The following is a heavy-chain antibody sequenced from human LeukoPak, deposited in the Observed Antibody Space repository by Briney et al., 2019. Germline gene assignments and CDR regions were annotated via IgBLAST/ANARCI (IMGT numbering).Heavy chain of an antibody. CDR3: AKPLIVVVTAPGHY. V-gene: IGHV3-23*01. Sequence: GGSLRLSCAASGFTFSSYAMSWVRQAPGKGLEWVSAISGSGGSTYYADSVKGRFTSSRDNSKNTLYLQMNSLRAEDTAVYYCAKPLIVVVTAPGHYWGQGTLVTVSS. CDR2: ISGSGGST. D-gene: IGHD2-21*02. J-gene: IGHJ4*02. CDR1: GFTFSSYA.